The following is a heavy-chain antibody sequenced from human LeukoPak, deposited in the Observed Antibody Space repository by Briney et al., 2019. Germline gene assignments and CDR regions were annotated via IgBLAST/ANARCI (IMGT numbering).Heavy chain of an antibody. Sequence: SETLSLTCALYGGSFSGYYWSWIRQPPGKGLEWIGEIVHSGNTKYNPSLKSRVTILVDTSKNQFSLNLTSVTAADTAVYYCARKGSGSYFDYWGQGTLATVSS. CDR2: IVHSGNT. CDR1: GGSFSGYY. V-gene: IGHV4-34*12. CDR3: ARKGSGSYFDY. D-gene: IGHD1-26*01. J-gene: IGHJ4*02.